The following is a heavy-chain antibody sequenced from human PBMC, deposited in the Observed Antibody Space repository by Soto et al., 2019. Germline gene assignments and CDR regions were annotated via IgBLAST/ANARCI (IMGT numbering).Heavy chain of an antibody. J-gene: IGHJ4*02. V-gene: IGHV3-23*01. CDR2: ISGSGGST. Sequence: GGSLRLSCAASGFAFSSYAMSWVRQTPGKGLEWVSAISGSGGSTYYADSVKGRFTISRDNSKNTLYLQMNSLRAEDTAVYYCAKDLVVVAAGPTFDYWGQGTLVTVSS. CDR1: GFAFSSYA. CDR3: AKDLVVVAAGPTFDY. D-gene: IGHD2-15*01.